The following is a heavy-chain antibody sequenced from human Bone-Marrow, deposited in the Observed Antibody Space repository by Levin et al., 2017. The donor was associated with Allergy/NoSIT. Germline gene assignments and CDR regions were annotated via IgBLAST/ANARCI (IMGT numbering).Heavy chain of an antibody. CDR1: GYAFNNQW. V-gene: IGHV5-51*01. Sequence: GESLKISCKASGYAFNNQWIAWVRQMPGKGLEWMGLIYPGDSDTRYSPSFQGQVTMSVDKSINTAYLEWRSLKASDTAIYFCAKSGILLEYWGQGTPVTVSS. CDR3: AKSGILLEY. J-gene: IGHJ4*02. CDR2: IYPGDSDT.